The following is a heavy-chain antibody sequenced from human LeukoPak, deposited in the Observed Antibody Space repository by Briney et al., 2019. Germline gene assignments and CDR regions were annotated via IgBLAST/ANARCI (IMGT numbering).Heavy chain of an antibody. V-gene: IGHV1-2*02. CDR3: ARDKAKYYYDRGRSGYNWFDP. Sequence: GASVKVSCKASGYTFTGYYMHWVRQAPGQGLEWMGWINPNSGGSNYAQKFQGRVTMTRDTSISTAYMELSRLRSDDTAVHYCARDKAKYYYDRGRSGYNWFDPWGQGTLVTVSS. CDR2: INPNSGGS. D-gene: IGHD3-22*01. J-gene: IGHJ5*02. CDR1: GYTFTGYY.